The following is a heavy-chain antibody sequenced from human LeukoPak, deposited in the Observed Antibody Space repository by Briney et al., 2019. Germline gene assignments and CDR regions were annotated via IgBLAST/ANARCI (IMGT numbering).Heavy chain of an antibody. V-gene: IGHV3-30*02. CDR3: APEYTKSLIVGS. D-gene: IGHD2-2*02. CDR1: GFTFSTYG. J-gene: IGHJ4*02. CDR2: IRYDGSDK. Sequence: GRSLRLSRAPSGFTFSTYGMHWVRQAPCKGLEWVAFIRYDGSDKYYADSVKGRFAISRDNSKNTLFLQMNSLRPEDTAVYYCAPEYTKSLIVGSWGQGTLVTVSS.